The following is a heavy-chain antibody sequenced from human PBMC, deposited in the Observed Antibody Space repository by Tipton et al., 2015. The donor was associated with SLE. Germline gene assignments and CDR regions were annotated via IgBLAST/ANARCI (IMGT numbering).Heavy chain of an antibody. CDR1: GGSISSYY. V-gene: IGHV4-34*01. Sequence: LRLSCTVSGGSISSYYWSWIRQPPGKGLEWIGEINHSGSTNYNPSLNSRVTISADTSKNQCSLKLSSVTAADTAVYYCARGYDSARGLLGWFFDYWGQGTLVTVSS. J-gene: IGHJ4*02. D-gene: IGHD3-22*01. CDR2: INHSGST. CDR3: ARGYDSARGLLGWFFDY.